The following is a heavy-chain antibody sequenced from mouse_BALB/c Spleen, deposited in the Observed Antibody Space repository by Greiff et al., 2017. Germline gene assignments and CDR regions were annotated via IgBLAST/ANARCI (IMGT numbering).Heavy chain of an antibody. D-gene: IGHD2-4*01. J-gene: IGHJ2*01. Sequence: LVESGAELAKPGASVKMSCKASGYTFTSYWMHWVKQRPGQGLEWIGYINPSTGYTEYNQKFKDKATLTADKSSSTAYMQLSSLTSEDSAVYYCARYDYDDAFDYWGQGTTLTVSS. CDR2: INPSTGYT. CDR1: GYTFTSYW. CDR3: ARYDYDDAFDY. V-gene: IGHV1-7*01.